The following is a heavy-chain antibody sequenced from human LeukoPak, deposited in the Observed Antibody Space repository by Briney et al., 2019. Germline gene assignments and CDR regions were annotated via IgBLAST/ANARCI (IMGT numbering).Heavy chain of an antibody. CDR2: IYYSGST. J-gene: IGHJ4*02. Sequence: TLSLTCTVSGGSISSSSYYWGWIRQPPGKGLEWIGSIYYSGSTYYNPSLKSRVTISVDTSKNQFSLKLSSVTAADTAVYYCARRTTVTRDPFDYWGQGTLVTVSS. V-gene: IGHV4-39*01. CDR3: ARRTTVTRDPFDY. D-gene: IGHD4-17*01. CDR1: GGSISSSSYY.